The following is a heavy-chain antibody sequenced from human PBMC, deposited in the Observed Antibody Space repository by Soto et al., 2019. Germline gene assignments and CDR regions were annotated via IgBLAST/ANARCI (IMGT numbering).Heavy chain of an antibody. V-gene: IGHV4-30-4*01. CDR1: GGSISTFDYW. CDR2: IYDGGRY. D-gene: IGHD1-1*01. CDR3: ARGPSGNKVDS. Sequence: QVQLQESGPGLVKPSQTLPLTCTVSGGSISTFDYWWSWIRQSPDMGLEGIGNIYDGGRYYNHPSLERQVTMSVDTSKSQLSLALSSVSAADTAVYSCARGPSGNKVDSWGQGTLVTVSS. J-gene: IGHJ4*02.